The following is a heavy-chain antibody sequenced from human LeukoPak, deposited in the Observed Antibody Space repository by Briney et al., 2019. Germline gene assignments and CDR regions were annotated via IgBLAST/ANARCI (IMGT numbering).Heavy chain of an antibody. D-gene: IGHD2-21*02. CDR1: GYTFTGYY. J-gene: IGHJ4*02. Sequence: ASVKVSCKASGYTFTGYYMHWVRQAPGQGLEWMGWINPNGGGTNYAQKFQGRVTMTRDTSISTAYMELSRLRSDDTAVYYCARGYRYCGGDCYSWWGQGTLVTVSS. CDR3: ARGYRYCGGDCYSW. CDR2: INPNGGGT. V-gene: IGHV1-2*02.